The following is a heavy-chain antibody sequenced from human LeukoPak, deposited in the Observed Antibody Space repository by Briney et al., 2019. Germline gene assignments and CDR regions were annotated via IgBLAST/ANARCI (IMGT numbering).Heavy chain of an antibody. V-gene: IGHV3-21*04. CDR3: AGGSYYYYYMDV. J-gene: IGHJ6*03. Sequence: GGSLRLSCAASGFTFSSYSMNWVRQAPGKGLEWVSSISSSSSYIYYADSVKGRFTISRDNSKNTLYLQMNSLRAEDTAVYYCAGGSYYYYYMDVWGKGTTVTISS. CDR1: GFTFSSYS. CDR2: ISSSSSYI. D-gene: IGHD1-26*01.